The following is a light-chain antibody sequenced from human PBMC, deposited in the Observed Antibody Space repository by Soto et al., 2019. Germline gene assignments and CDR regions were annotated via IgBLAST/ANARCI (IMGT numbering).Light chain of an antibody. CDR1: SSDVGGYNY. Sequence: SVLTQPPSASGSPGQSVTISCTGTSSDVGGYNYVSWYQQHPGKAPKLMIYEVTQRPSGVPDRFSGSKSGNTASLTVSGLRAEDEADYYCSSYAGSNYVVFGGGTKLTVL. CDR3: SSYAGSNYVV. J-gene: IGLJ3*02. CDR2: EVT. V-gene: IGLV2-8*01.